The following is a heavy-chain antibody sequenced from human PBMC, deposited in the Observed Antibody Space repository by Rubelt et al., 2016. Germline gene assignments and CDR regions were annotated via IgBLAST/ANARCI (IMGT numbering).Heavy chain of an antibody. V-gene: IGHV4-59*01. CDR2: IYYSGST. J-gene: IGHJ4*02. D-gene: IGHD3-22*01. CDR3: ARSGNYDSSGYYDY. Sequence: QVQLQESGPGLVKPSETLSLTCTISGGSISTYYWSWIRQPPGKGLEWIGYIYYSGSTSYNPSLRSRVTISVDTTKNQFSLRLSPVTAADTAVYYCARSGNYDSSGYYDYWGQGTLVTVSS. CDR1: GGSISTYY.